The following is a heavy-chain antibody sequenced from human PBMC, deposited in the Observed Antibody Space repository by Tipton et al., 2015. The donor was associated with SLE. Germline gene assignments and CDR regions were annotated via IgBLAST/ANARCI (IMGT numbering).Heavy chain of an antibody. V-gene: IGHV3-74*02. J-gene: IGHJ3*02. CDR3: ARGRGIAAAYAFDI. CDR2: INSDGRST. D-gene: IGHD6-13*01. Sequence: VQLVQSGGGLVQPGGSLRLSCAASEFTFSNYWMHWVRQAPGKGLVWVSHINSDGRSTNYADSVKGRFTISRDNAKNTLYLQMNSLRAEDTAVYFCARGRGIAAAYAFDIWGQGTMVTVSS. CDR1: EFTFSNYW.